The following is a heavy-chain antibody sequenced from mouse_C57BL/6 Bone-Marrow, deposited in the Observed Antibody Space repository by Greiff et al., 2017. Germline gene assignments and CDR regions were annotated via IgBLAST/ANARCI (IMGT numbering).Heavy chain of an antibody. CDR1: GFTFSSYT. J-gene: IGHJ1*03. CDR3: SRQVTTVLATKYFDV. CDR2: ISGGGGNT. Sequence: DVKLVESGGGLVKPGGSLKLSCAASGFTFSSYTMSWVRQTPEKRLQWVAAISGGGGNTYYPDSVKGRFTISRDNDKNILYLRMSSLRSEDTALYYCSRQVTTVLATKYFDVWGTGTTVTVSS. D-gene: IGHD1-1*01. V-gene: IGHV5-9*01.